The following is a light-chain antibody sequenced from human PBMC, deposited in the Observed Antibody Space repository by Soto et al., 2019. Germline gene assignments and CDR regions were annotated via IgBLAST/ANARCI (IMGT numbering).Light chain of an antibody. CDR3: QQYHDWPPIT. V-gene: IGKV3-15*01. J-gene: IGKJ3*01. CDR1: QSVSSD. Sequence: EIVMTQSPDTLSVSSGEGVTLSCRASQSVSSDLAWYQQKPGQSPRLLMYGASTRATDIPARFSGGGSGTEFTLTISSLQSEDVAIYYCQQYHDWPPITFGPGTKVEIK. CDR2: GAS.